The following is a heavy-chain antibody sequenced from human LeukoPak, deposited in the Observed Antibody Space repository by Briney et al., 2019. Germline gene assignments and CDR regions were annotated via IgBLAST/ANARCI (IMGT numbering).Heavy chain of an antibody. CDR1: GGSLSSGGYY. V-gene: IGHV4-31*03. CDR2: IYYSGST. Sequence: MSSETLSLTCTVSGGSLSSGGYYWSWIRQHPGKGLEWIGYIYYSGSTYYNPSLKSRVTISVDTSKNQFSLKLSSVTAADTAVYYCASDSRRMTTNDAFDIWGQGTMVTVSS. J-gene: IGHJ3*02. D-gene: IGHD4-17*01. CDR3: ASDSRRMTTNDAFDI.